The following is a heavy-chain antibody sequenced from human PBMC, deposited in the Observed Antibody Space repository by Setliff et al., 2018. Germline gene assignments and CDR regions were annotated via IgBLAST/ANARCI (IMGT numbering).Heavy chain of an antibody. CDR3: AKERLGYCTNGVCYDYYYMDV. V-gene: IGHV3-48*01. J-gene: IGHJ6*03. Sequence: PGGSLRLSCAASGFTFSTYSMNWVRQAPGKGLEWVSYISSSSSPIYYADSVKGRFTISRDNSKNTLYLQMNSLRAEDTAVYYCAKERLGYCTNGVCYDYYYMDVWGKGTTVTVSS. CDR2: ISSSSSPI. D-gene: IGHD2-8*01. CDR1: GFTFSTYS.